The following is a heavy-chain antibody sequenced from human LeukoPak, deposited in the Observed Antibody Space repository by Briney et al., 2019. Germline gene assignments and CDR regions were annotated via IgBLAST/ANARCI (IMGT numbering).Heavy chain of an antibody. Sequence: GGSLRLSCAASGITFSSYAMSWVRQSPGKGLGWVSAISDSGGSTYYADSVKGRFTISRDNSKDTLYLQMNSLRAEDTAVYYCANNYGRYYFDYWGQGTLVTVSS. J-gene: IGHJ4*02. V-gene: IGHV3-23*01. CDR3: ANNYGRYYFDY. D-gene: IGHD4-17*01. CDR1: GITFSSYA. CDR2: ISDSGGST.